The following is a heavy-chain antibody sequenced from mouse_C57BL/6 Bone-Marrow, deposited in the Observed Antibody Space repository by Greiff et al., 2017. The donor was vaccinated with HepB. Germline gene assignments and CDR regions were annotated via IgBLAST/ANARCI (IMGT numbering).Heavy chain of an antibody. CDR2: IYPSDSET. CDR1: GYTFTSYW. CDR3: TKSVAMGY. J-gene: IGHJ4*01. V-gene: IGHV1-61*01. Sequence: QVQLQQPGAELVRPGSSVKLSCKASGYTFTSYWMDWVKQRPGQGLEWIGNIYPSDSETHYNQKFKDKATLTVDNSSSTAYMQLSSLTSEDSAVYYCTKSVAMGYWGQGTSVTVSS.